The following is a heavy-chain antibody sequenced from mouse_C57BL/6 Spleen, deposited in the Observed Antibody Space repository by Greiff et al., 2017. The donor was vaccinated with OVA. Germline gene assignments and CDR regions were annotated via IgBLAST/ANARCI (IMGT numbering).Heavy chain of an antibody. CDR3: ARENYYSSFYAMDY. V-gene: IGHV3-6*01. J-gene: IGHJ4*01. Sequence: VQLQESGPGLVKPSQSLSLTCSVTGYSITSGYYWNWIRQFPGNKLEWMGYISYDGSNNYNPSLKNRISINRDTSKKQYFLKLNAVTNEERATYYCARENYYSSFYAMDYWGKGTSVTVSS. CDR2: ISYDGSN. CDR1: GYSITSGYY. D-gene: IGHD1-1*01.